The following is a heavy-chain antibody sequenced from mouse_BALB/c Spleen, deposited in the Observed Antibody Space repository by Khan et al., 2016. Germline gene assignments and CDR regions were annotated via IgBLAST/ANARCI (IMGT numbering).Heavy chain of an antibody. J-gene: IGHJ3*01. V-gene: IGHV3-2*02. CDR2: ISYSGST. CDR3: TRNGNRYGGTWFAY. D-gene: IGHD2-14*01. Sequence: EVQLVESGPGLVKPSQSLSLTCTVTGYSITSDYAWNWIRQFPGNKLEWMGYISYSGSTSYNPSLKSRISITRDTSKNQFFLQLNSVTTEDTATXDCTRNGNRYGGTWFAYWGQGTLVTVSA. CDR1: GYSITSDYA.